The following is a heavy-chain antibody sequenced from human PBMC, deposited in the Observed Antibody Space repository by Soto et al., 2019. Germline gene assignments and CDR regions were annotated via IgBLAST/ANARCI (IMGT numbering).Heavy chain of an antibody. Sequence: PGGSLRLSCAASGFTFSTYWMTWVRQAPGKGLEWVATIKEDGTRQHYVDSVKGRFTISRDNAKNSMYLQMNKLRTEDTAMYYCVSLVGTTKWGQGTLVTVSS. CDR3: VSLVGTTK. J-gene: IGHJ4*02. CDR1: GFTFSTYW. V-gene: IGHV3-7*03. CDR2: IKEDGTRQ. D-gene: IGHD1-1*01.